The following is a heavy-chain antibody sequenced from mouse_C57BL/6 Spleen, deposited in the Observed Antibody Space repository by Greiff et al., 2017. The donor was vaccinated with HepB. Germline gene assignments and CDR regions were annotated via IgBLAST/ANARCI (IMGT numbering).Heavy chain of an antibody. J-gene: IGHJ3*01. CDR3: AHSNYGKDGFAY. Sequence: QVQLKESGAELVKPGASVKISCKASGYAFSSYWMNWVKQRPGKGLEWIGQIYPGDGDTNYNGKFKGKATLTADKSSSTAYMQLSSLTSEDSAVYFCAHSNYGKDGFAYWGQGTLVTVSA. CDR1: GYAFSSYW. D-gene: IGHD2-5*01. V-gene: IGHV1-80*01. CDR2: IYPGDGDT.